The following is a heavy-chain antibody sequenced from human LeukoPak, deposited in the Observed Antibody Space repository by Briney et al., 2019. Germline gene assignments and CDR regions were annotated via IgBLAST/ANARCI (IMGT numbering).Heavy chain of an antibody. CDR2: IYYSGST. Sequence: PSETLSLTCTVSGGSISSYYWSWIRQPPGKGLEWIGYIYYSGSTNYNPSLKSRVTISVDTSKNQFSLKLSSVTAADTAVYYCARHYHGSGTLAFHWGQGTLVTVSS. J-gene: IGHJ4*02. V-gene: IGHV4-59*08. D-gene: IGHD3-10*01. CDR3: ARHYHGSGTLAFH. CDR1: GGSISSYY.